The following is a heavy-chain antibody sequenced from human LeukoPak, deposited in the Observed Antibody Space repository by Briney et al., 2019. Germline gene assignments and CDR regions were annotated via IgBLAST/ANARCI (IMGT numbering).Heavy chain of an antibody. CDR1: GGTFSSYA. Sequence: ASVKVFCKASGGTFSSYAISWVRQAPGQGLEWMGGIIPIFGTANYAQKFQGRVTITADESTSTAYMELSSLRSEDTAVYYCARSGSSWYKWFDHWGQGTLVTVSS. CDR3: ARSGSSWYKWFDH. V-gene: IGHV1-69*13. J-gene: IGHJ5*02. CDR2: IIPIFGTA. D-gene: IGHD6-13*01.